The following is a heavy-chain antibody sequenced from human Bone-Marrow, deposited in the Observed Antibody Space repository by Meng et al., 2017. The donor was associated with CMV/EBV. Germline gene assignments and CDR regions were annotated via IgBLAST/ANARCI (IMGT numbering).Heavy chain of an antibody. Sequence: SLKISCAASGFTFDDYAMHWVRQAPGKGLEWVSGISWNSGSIGYADSVKGRFTISRDNARNTLYLQMNSLRAEDTTVYYCARGVYYFDYWGQGTLVTVSS. CDR1: GFTFDDYA. CDR2: ISWNSGSI. CDR3: ARGVYYFDY. D-gene: IGHD2-8*01. J-gene: IGHJ4*02. V-gene: IGHV3-9*01.